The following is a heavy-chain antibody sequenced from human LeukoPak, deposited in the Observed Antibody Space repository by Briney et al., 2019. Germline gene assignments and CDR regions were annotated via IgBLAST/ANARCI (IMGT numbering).Heavy chain of an antibody. CDR3: ARARKYNGNPNCIDL. CDR2: ISHSENT. CDR1: GDSISSSYF. Sequence: SETLSLTCSVSGDSISSSYFWGWIRQPPGTGLEWIGSISHSENTFYNPSLKSRVTISVDTSKNHFSLNLSAVTAADTAVYYCARARKYNGNPNCIDLWGQGVLVTVSS. D-gene: IGHD2-8*01. J-gene: IGHJ5*02. V-gene: IGHV4-38-2*02.